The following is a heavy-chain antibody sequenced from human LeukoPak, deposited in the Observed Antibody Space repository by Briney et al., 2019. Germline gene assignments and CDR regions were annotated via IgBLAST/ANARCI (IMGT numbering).Heavy chain of an antibody. CDR2: ISGSGGST. Sequence: GGSLRLSCAASGFTFSSYAMSWVHQAPGKGLEWVSAISGSGGSTYYADSVKGRFTISRDNSKNTLYLQMNSLRAEDTAVYYCAKDLYDSSGYYYGWWGQGTLVTVSS. V-gene: IGHV3-23*01. J-gene: IGHJ4*02. D-gene: IGHD3-22*01. CDR1: GFTFSSYA. CDR3: AKDLYDSSGYYYGW.